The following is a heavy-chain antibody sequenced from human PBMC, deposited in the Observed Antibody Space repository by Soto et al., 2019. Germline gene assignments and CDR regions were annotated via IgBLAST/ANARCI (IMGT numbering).Heavy chain of an antibody. CDR2: ISPKNDST. V-gene: IGHV1-18*04. Sequence: ASVKVSCKATGYNFVSHGFSWVRQAPGQGLEWMGWISPKNDSTKYAQNFQDRVTLTTDTFTSTAYMDLRSLRSDDTAVYYCARVSSSIVVVPDYGMDVWGQGTTVTVSS. D-gene: IGHD2-2*01. CDR1: GYNFVSHG. J-gene: IGHJ6*02. CDR3: ARVSSSIVVVPDYGMDV.